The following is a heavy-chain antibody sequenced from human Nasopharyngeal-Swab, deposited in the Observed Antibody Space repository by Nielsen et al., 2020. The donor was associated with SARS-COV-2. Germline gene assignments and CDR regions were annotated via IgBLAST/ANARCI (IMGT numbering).Heavy chain of an antibody. CDR2: ISSSSYI. J-gene: IGHJ5*02. CDR1: GFTFSSYS. V-gene: IGHV3-21*01. CDR3: AVSSWQDFDP. Sequence: GESLKISCAASGFTFSSYSMNWVRQAPGKGPEWVSSISSSSYIYYADSVKGRFTISRDNAKNSLYLQMNSLRAEDTAVYYCAVSSWQDFDPWGQGTLVTVSS. D-gene: IGHD6-13*01.